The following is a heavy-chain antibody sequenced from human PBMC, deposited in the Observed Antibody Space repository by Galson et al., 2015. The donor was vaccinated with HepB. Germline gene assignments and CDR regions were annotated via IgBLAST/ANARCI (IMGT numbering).Heavy chain of an antibody. Sequence: SLRLSCAASGFSFSSYRMSWVRQAPGKGLEWVANINQVGSEKFYVDSVKARFTISRDNANNSLYPQMNRLRAGDTAVYYCARYRFNWNYGPFDFWGQGALVTVSS. V-gene: IGHV3-7*01. CDR3: ARYRFNWNYGPFDF. D-gene: IGHD1-7*01. CDR1: GFSFSSYR. CDR2: INQVGSEK. J-gene: IGHJ4*02.